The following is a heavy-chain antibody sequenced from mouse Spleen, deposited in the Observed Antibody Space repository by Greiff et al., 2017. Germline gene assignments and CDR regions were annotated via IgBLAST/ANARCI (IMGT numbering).Heavy chain of an antibody. CDR1: GYSFTDYN. V-gene: IGHV1-39*01. D-gene: IGHD1-1*01. J-gene: IGHJ4*01. Sequence: VQLKQSGPELVKPGASVKISCKASGYSFTDYNMNWVKQSNGKSLEWIGVINPNYGTTSYNQKFKGKATLTVDQSSSTAYMQLNSLTSEDSAVYYCARSITTVVSYYAMDYWGQGTSVTVSS. CDR2: INPNYGTT. CDR3: ARSITTVVSYYAMDY.